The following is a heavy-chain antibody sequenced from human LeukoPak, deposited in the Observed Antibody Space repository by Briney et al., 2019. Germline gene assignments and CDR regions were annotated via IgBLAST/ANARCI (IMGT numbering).Heavy chain of an antibody. Sequence: PSQTLSLTCTVSGGSISSGGYYWSWIRQPPGKGLEWIGYIYHSGSTYYNPSLKSRVTISVDRSKNQFSLKLSSVTAADTAVYYCARGDSSSSLFFDYWGQGTLVTVSS. CDR1: GGSISSGGYY. D-gene: IGHD6-6*01. CDR2: IYHSGST. V-gene: IGHV4-30-2*01. CDR3: ARGDSSSSLFFDY. J-gene: IGHJ4*02.